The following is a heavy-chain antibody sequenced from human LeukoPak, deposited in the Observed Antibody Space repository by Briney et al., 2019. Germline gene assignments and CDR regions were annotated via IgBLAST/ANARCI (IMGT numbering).Heavy chain of an antibody. CDR1: GYTFTSYY. CDR3: AGLLRYYLDY. D-gene: IGHD3-16*01. J-gene: IGHJ4*02. Sequence: ASVRVSCKASGYTFTSYYMHWVRQAPGQGLEWMGIISPSGGSTSYAQKFQGRVTMTRDTSTSTVYMELSSLRSEDTAVYYCAGLLRYYLDYWGQGTLVTVSS. V-gene: IGHV1-46*03. CDR2: ISPSGGST.